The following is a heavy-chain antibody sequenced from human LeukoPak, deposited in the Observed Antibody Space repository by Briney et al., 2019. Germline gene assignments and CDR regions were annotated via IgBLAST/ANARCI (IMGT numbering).Heavy chain of an antibody. CDR2: IKQDGSEK. Sequence: PGGSLRLSRAASGFTFSSYWMSWVRQAPGKGLEWVATIKQDGSEKYYVDSVKGRFTISRDNAKNSLYLQMNSLRAEDTAVYYCARDAYKQLVFDYWGPGTLVTVSS. V-gene: IGHV3-7*03. CDR3: ARDAYKQLVFDY. D-gene: IGHD6-13*01. CDR1: GFTFSSYW. J-gene: IGHJ4*02.